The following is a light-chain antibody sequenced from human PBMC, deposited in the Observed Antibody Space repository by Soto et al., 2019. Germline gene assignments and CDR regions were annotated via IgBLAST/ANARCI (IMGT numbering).Light chain of an antibody. Sequence: DIQMTQSPSSLSASVGDRVTITCRASQSISSYLNWYQQKPGKAPKLLIYAASSLQSGVPSRFSGSGSGSDFTLSISSLQAIDFAPYDCQQSYSTPLYTFGQGTKLEIK. J-gene: IGKJ2*01. CDR3: QQSYSTPLYT. CDR2: AAS. CDR1: QSISSY. V-gene: IGKV1-39*01.